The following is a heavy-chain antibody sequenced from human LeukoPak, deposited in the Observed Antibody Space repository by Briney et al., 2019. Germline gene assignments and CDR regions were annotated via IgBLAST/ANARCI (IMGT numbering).Heavy chain of an antibody. J-gene: IGHJ4*02. CDR2: IKQDGSET. D-gene: IGHD2-8*01. V-gene: IGHV3-7*01. Sequence: GGSLRLFCAASGSTFSTYWMSWVRQAPGKGLEWVANIKQDGSETFYVDSVKGRFTISRDNARNSVYLQMNSLRAEDTAVYYCARLMFLWPPIYFDYWGQGTLVTVSS. CDR1: GSTFSTYW. CDR3: ARLMFLWPPIYFDY.